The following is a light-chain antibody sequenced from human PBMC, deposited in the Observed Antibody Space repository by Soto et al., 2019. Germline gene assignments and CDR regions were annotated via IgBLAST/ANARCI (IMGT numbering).Light chain of an antibody. CDR2: SGS. J-gene: IGKJ4*01. V-gene: IGKV3-15*01. CDR3: QENNDWRPIT. CDR1: QRISTK. Sequence: IVMTQSPATLSVSPGERATLSCRASQRISTKLACSQQKPGQSPKLLIYSGSTRATGIPARFSGRWSGTEFTHTVTSLQFEDFAVYYCQENNDWRPITFGGGTKVDSK.